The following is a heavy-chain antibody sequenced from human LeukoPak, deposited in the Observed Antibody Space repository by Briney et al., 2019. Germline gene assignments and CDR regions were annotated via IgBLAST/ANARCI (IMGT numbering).Heavy chain of an antibody. V-gene: IGHV3-11*01. D-gene: IGHD1-1*01. J-gene: IGHJ4*02. CDR1: GFTFTHYG. Sequence: PGGTLRLSCAASGFTFTHYGMSWIRQAPGKGLEWVSYISSSGSTIYYADSVKGRFTISRDNAKNSLYLQMNSLRAEDTAVYYCARDPRVRYLDYWGQGILVTVSS. CDR3: ARDPRVRYLDY. CDR2: ISSSGSTI.